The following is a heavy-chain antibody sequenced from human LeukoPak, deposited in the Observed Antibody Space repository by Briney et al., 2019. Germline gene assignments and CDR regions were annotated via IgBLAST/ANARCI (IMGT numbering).Heavy chain of an antibody. CDR1: GVSISSYY. D-gene: IGHD6-13*01. CDR3: ARQVKQQLVLYYYYYMDV. CDR2: IYYSGST. V-gene: IGHV4-59*08. Sequence: SETLSLTCTVSGVSISSYYWSWIRQPPGKGLEWIGYIYYSGSTNYNPSLKSRVTISVDTSKNQFSLKLSSVTAADTAVYYCARQVKQQLVLYYYYYMDVWGKGTTVTVSS. J-gene: IGHJ6*03.